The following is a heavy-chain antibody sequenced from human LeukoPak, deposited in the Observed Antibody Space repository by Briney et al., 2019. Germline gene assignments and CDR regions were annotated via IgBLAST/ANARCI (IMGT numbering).Heavy chain of an antibody. CDR3: AREGPYSNAWYYFDY. CDR1: GGSISSYY. J-gene: IGHJ4*02. V-gene: IGHV4-59*01. CDR2: IYYSGST. D-gene: IGHD6-19*01. Sequence: SETLSLTCTVSGGSISSYYWSWIRQPPGKGLEWIGYIYYSGSTNYNPSLKSRVTVSVDTSKNQFSLKLSSVTAADTAVYYCAREGPYSNAWYYFDYWGQGTLVTVSS.